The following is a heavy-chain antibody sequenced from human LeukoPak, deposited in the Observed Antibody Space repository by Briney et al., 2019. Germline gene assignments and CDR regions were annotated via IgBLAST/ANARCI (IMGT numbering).Heavy chain of an antibody. Sequence: SVKVSCKASGGTFSSYAISWVRQAPGQGLEWMGGNIPIFGTANYAQKFQGRVTITADESTSTAYMELSSLRSEDTAVYYCARALGYCSGGSCYLDYWGQGTLVTVSS. CDR3: ARALGYCSGGSCYLDY. J-gene: IGHJ4*02. D-gene: IGHD2-15*01. CDR2: NIPIFGTA. CDR1: GGTFSSYA. V-gene: IGHV1-69*13.